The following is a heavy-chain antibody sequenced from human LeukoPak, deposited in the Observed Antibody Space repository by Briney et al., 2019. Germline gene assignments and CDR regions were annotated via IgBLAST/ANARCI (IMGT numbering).Heavy chain of an antibody. J-gene: IGHJ4*02. V-gene: IGHV5-51*01. CDR2: IYPGDSDT. CDR1: GYSFTSYW. D-gene: IGHD5-24*01. CDR3: ARPWGDGYNYADY. Sequence: GESLKISCKGSGYSFTSYWIGWVRQMPGKGLEWMGIIYPGDSDTRYSPSFQGQVTISADKSISTAYLQWSCLTASDTAMYYCARPWGDGYNYADYWGQGSLVTVSS.